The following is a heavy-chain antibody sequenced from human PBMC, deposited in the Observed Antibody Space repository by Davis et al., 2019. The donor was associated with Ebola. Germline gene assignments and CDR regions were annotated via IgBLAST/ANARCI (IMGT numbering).Heavy chain of an antibody. V-gene: IGHV4-34*01. D-gene: IGHD2-8*02. Sequence: PSETLSLTCAVYGGSFSGYYWSWIRQPPGKGLEWIGEINHSGSTNYNPSPKSRVTISVDTSKNQFSLKLGSVTAADTAVYYCARELPPPFVLYWFWGAENRQHVLDAFDIWGQGTMVTASS. J-gene: IGHJ3*02. CDR1: GGSFSGYY. CDR3: ARELPPPFVLYWFWGAENRQHVLDAFDI. CDR2: INHSGST.